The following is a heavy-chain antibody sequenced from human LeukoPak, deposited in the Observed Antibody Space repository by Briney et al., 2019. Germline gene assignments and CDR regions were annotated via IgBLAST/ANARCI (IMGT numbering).Heavy chain of an antibody. D-gene: IGHD2-2*01. Sequence: SETLSLTCTVSGGSISSYQWSWIRQPPGMGLEWIGYIYYSGSTNYNPSLKSRVTISVDTSKNQFSLKLSSVTAADTAVYYCARHLDCTSTSCPYYYYYGMDVWGQGTTVTVSS. J-gene: IGHJ6*02. V-gene: IGHV4-59*08. CDR3: ARHLDCTSTSCPYYYYYGMDV. CDR1: GGSISSYQ. CDR2: IYYSGST.